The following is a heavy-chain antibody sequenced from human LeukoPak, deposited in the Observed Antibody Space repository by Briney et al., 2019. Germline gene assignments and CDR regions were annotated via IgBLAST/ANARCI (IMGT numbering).Heavy chain of an antibody. Sequence: AGGSLRLSCAASGFTFSSYGMHWVRQAPGKGLEWAAFIHYDGTNEYYADSVKGRFTISRDNFKNTLSLQMNGLRVEDTALYYCVNSGFDPWGQGTLVTVSS. CDR1: GFTFSSYG. J-gene: IGHJ5*02. V-gene: IGHV3-30*02. D-gene: IGHD3-10*01. CDR3: VNSGFDP. CDR2: IHYDGTNE.